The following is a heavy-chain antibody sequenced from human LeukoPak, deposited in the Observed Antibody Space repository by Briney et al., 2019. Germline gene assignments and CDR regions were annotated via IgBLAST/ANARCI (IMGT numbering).Heavy chain of an antibody. J-gene: IGHJ4*02. V-gene: IGHV1-18*01. CDR1: GYTFSSYG. Sequence: GASVKVSCKASGYTFSSYGISWVRQAPGQGLEWMGWINIHNGYTIYGQKIQGRVTMTADKSTNTAHMDLRSLRSDDTAVYYCVREAPQSNWRGDYFDYWGQGTQVTVSS. D-gene: IGHD1-1*01. CDR2: INIHNGYT. CDR3: VREAPQSNWRGDYFDY.